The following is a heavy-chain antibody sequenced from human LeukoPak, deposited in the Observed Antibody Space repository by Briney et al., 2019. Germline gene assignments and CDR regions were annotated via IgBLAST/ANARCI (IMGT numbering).Heavy chain of an antibody. CDR1: GGSISSGGYS. CDR2: IYHSGST. D-gene: IGHD3-10*01. CDR3: ARGPLLQVPGSGSYYPDAFDI. V-gene: IGHV4-30-2*01. Sequence: TLSLTCAVSGGSISSGGYSWSWIRQPPGKGLEWIGYIYHSGSTYYNPSLKSRVTISVDRSKNQFSLKLSSVTAADTAVYYCARGPLLQVPGSGSYYPDAFDIWGQGTMVTVSS. J-gene: IGHJ3*02.